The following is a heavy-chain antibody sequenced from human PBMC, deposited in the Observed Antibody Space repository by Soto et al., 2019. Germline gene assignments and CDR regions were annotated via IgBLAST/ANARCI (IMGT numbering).Heavy chain of an antibody. D-gene: IGHD6-6*01. Sequence: SQTLSLTCAISGDSVSSNSAAWNWIRQSPSRGLEWLGRTYYRSKWYNDYAVSVKSRITINPDTSKNQFSLQLNSVTPEDTAVYYCASAGSSIADSKSFGKQYYYYGMDVWGQGTTVTVSS. CDR3: ASAGSSIADSKSFGKQYYYYGMDV. CDR2: TYYRSKWYN. CDR1: GDSVSSNSAA. J-gene: IGHJ6*02. V-gene: IGHV6-1*01.